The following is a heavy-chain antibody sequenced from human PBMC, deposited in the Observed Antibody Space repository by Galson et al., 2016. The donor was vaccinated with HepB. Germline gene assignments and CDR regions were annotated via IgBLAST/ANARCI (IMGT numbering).Heavy chain of an antibody. CDR3: VRDAFPDDACDI. V-gene: IGHV3-33*01. J-gene: IGHJ3*02. CDR2: IWYDGSNQ. D-gene: IGHD3-16*01. CDR1: GFPFSTYG. Sequence: SLRLSCAASGFPFSTYGMHWVRQAPGKGLEWVAVIWYDGSNQYYADSVKGRFTISRDISKNTLYLQMNSLRAEDTALYYCVRDAFPDDACDIWGQGTMVTVSS.